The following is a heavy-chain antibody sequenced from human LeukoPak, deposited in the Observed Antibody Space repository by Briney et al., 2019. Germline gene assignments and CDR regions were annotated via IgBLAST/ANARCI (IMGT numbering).Heavy chain of an antibody. CDR2: ISWDGGST. D-gene: IGHD1-1*01. CDR1: GFTFDDYA. CDR3: AKDMQLERGATFDY. J-gene: IGHJ4*02. V-gene: IGHV3-43D*03. Sequence: GGSLRLSCAASGFTFDDYAMHWVRQAPGKGLEWVSLISWDGGSTYYADSVKGRFTISRDNSKNSLYLQMNSLRAEDTALYYCAKDMQLERGATFDYWGQGTLVTVSS.